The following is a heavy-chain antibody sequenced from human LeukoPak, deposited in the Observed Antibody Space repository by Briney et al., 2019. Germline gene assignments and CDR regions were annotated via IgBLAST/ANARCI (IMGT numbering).Heavy chain of an antibody. V-gene: IGHV4-31*03. CDR3: ARDHSYYFGSQTSTLDV. J-gene: IGHJ6*02. CDR2: IYYTGGI. D-gene: IGHD3-10*01. Sequence: SETLSLTCTISGASISTGGYYWTWIRQPPGEGLEWIGYIYYTGGIDYNASLKSRLTISLETSKNRFSLKLNSVTAADTAVYYCARDHSYYFGSQTSTLDVWGQGTAVTVSS. CDR1: GASISTGGYY.